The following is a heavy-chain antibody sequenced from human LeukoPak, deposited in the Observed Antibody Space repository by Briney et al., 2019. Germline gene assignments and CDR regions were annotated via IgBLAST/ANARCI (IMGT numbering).Heavy chain of an antibody. D-gene: IGHD3-22*01. CDR3: AGSYYDSSGYFWFDP. V-gene: IGHV1-69*05. J-gene: IGHJ5*02. Sequence: SVKVSCKASGGTFSSYAISWVRQAPGQGLEWMGRIIPIFGTANYAQKFQGRVTITTDESTSTAYMELSSLRSEDTAVYYCAGSYYDSSGYFWFDPWGQGTLVTVSP. CDR2: IIPIFGTA. CDR1: GGTFSSYA.